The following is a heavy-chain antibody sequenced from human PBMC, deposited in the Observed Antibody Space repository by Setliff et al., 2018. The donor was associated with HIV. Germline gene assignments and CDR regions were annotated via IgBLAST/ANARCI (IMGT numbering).Heavy chain of an antibody. CDR1: GGSISSYY. D-gene: IGHD3-10*01. CDR2: IYYSGSI. V-gene: IGHV4-59*01. Sequence: SETLSLTCTVSGGSISSYYWSWIRQPPGKGLEWIGSIYYSGSIKYNPSLESRVTISVDTSKNKFSLKLRSATTSDTAVYYCARDRGRGSGSPTRKYYYYGMDVWG. J-gene: IGHJ6*01. CDR3: ARDRGRGSGSPTRKYYYYGMDV.